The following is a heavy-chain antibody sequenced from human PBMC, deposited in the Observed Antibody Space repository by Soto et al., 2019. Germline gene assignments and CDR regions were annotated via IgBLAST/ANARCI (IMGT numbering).Heavy chain of an antibody. CDR2: ISAYNGNT. D-gene: IGHD1-26*01. Sequence: QVQLVQSGAEVKKPGASVKVSCKASGYTFTSYGISWVRQAPGQGLEWMGWISAYNGNTNYAQKLQGRVTMTADTSTSTAYMELRSLRSDDTAVYYCARDQVGATTTEYFQHWGQGTLVTVSS. J-gene: IGHJ1*01. CDR1: GYTFTSYG. V-gene: IGHV1-18*01. CDR3: ARDQVGATTTEYFQH.